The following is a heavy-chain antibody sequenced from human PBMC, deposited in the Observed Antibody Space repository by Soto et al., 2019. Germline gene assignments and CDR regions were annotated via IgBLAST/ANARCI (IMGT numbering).Heavy chain of an antibody. CDR3: ARGLTIFGVARDFDP. V-gene: IGHV1-8*01. CDR1: GYTFTSYD. J-gene: IGHJ5*02. Sequence: ASVKVSCKASGYTFTSYDINWVRQATGQGLEWMGWMNPNSGNTGYAQKLQGRVTMTTDTSTSTAYMELRSLRSDDTAVYYCARGLTIFGVARDFDPWGQGTLVTV. CDR2: MNPNSGNT. D-gene: IGHD3-3*01.